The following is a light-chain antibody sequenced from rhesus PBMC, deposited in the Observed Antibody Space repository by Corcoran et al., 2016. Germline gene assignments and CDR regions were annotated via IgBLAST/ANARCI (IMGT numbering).Light chain of an antibody. CDR1: ESVGSY. Sequence: EIVMTQSPATLSLSPGETATLSCRASESVGSYLAWYQQKPGQAPKLLVHSAYFRATGIPDRFSGSGSRTEVTLTFRSLGPEYVGVYHCQQYNDLLRTFGQGTKVEIK. V-gene: IGKV3-40*03. CDR3: QQYNDLLRT. J-gene: IGKJ1*01. CDR2: SAY.